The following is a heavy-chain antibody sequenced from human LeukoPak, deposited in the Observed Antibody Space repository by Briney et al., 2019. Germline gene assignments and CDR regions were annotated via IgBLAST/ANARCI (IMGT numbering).Heavy chain of an antibody. CDR3: AKDRGGGIESRGWYGEGGLDY. CDR1: GFTFDDYA. V-gene: IGHV3-9*03. J-gene: IGHJ4*02. CDR2: ISWNSGSI. D-gene: IGHD6-19*01. Sequence: GGSLRLSCAVSGFTFDDYAMHWVRQAPGKGLEWVSGISWNSGSIGYADSVKGRFTISRDNAKNSLYLQMNSLRAEDMALYYCAKDRGGGIESRGWYGEGGLDYWGQGTLVTVSS.